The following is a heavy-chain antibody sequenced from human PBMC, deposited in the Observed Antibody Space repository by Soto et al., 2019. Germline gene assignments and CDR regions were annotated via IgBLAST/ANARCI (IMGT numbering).Heavy chain of an antibody. D-gene: IGHD4-17*01. CDR2: INHSGST. CDR1: GGSFSGYY. CDR3: ARDPATTVVTRGWFDP. V-gene: IGHV4-34*01. J-gene: IGHJ5*02. Sequence: SSETLSLTCAVYGGSFSGYYWSWIRQPPGKGLEWIGEINHSGSTNYNPSLKSRVTISVDTSKNQFSLKLSSVTAADTAVYYCARDPATTVVTRGWFDPWGQGTLVTVSS.